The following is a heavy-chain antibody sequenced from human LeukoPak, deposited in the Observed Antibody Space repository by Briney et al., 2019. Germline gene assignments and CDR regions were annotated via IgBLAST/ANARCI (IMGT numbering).Heavy chain of an antibody. J-gene: IGHJ5*02. CDR1: GGSISSYC. D-gene: IGHD3-10*01. CDR3: ARGAYGSGSTNWFDP. Sequence: SETLALTCTVSGGSISSYCWSWIRQPAGKGLEWIGRIYSSGSTDYNSSLKSRVTMSVDTSKIQFSLKLSSVTAADTAVYYCARGAYGSGSTNWFDPWGQGTLVTVSS. V-gene: IGHV4-4*07. CDR2: IYSSGST.